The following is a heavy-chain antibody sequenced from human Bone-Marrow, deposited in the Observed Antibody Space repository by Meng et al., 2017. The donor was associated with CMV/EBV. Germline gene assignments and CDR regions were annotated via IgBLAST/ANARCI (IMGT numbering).Heavy chain of an antibody. CDR3: ARDLSGRGESGY. CDR2: ISSSSSYI. D-gene: IGHD1-26*01. V-gene: IGHV3-21*01. CDR1: GFTFISYS. Sequence: GEYLKISCAASGFTFISYSMNWVRQAPGKGLEWVSSISSSSSYIYYADSVKGRFTISRDNAKNSLYLQMNSLRAEDTAVYYCARDLSGRGESGYWGQGTLVTVSS. J-gene: IGHJ4*02.